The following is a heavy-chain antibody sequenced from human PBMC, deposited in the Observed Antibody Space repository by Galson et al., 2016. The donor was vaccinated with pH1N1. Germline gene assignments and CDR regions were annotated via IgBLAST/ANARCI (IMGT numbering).Heavy chain of an antibody. CDR3: TREGGVYYGSGRHENRFDP. CDR2: IYHSGST. Sequence: LSLTCAVSGGSIRSSNWWSWVRQPPGKGLEWIGAIYHSGSTSYNPSLKSRVTIALNKSKNQFSLKLSSVTAADAAVYYCTREGGVYYGSGRHENRFDPWGQGTLVTVSS. J-gene: IGHJ5*02. D-gene: IGHD3-10*01. CDR1: GGSIRSSNW. V-gene: IGHV4-4*02.